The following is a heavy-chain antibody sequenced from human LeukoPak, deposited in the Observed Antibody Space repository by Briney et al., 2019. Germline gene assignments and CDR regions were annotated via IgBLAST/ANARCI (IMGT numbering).Heavy chain of an antibody. CDR2: IRYDGSNK. CDR3: AKPHFDD. V-gene: IGHV3-30*02. Sequence: GGFLRLSCAASGFSFSSYGMHWVRQAPGKGLEWVAFIRYDGSNKYYADSVKGRFTISRDNSKNTLYLQMNSLRAGDTAVYYCAKPHFDDWGQGTLVTVSS. J-gene: IGHJ4*02. CDR1: GFSFSSYG.